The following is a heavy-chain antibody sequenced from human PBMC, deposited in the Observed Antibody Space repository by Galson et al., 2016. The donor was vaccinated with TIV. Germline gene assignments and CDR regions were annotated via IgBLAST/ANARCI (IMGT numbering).Heavy chain of an antibody. CDR1: GFTFGTYS. CDR3: AKEGGLYCSSTSCYPIDY. V-gene: IGHV3-48*04. J-gene: IGHJ4*02. CDR2: ISSSSTIL. Sequence: LRLSCAASGFTFGTYSMNWVRQAPGKGLEWVSYISSSSTILYYAESVKGRFTISRDNAKKSLYLQMNSLRAEDTAVYYCAKEGGLYCSSTSCYPIDYWGQGTLVTVSS. D-gene: IGHD2-2*01.